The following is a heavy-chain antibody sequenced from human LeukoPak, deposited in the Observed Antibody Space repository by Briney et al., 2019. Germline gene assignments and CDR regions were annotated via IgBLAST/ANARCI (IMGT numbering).Heavy chain of an antibody. V-gene: IGHV3-49*03. CDR1: GFTFGDYA. Sequence: GGSLRLSCTASGFTFGDYAMSWFRQAPGKGLEWVGFIRSKAYGGTTEYAASVKGRFTISRDDSKSIAYLQMNSLKTEDTAVYYCTTEGSNRDFDYWGQGTLVTVSS. CDR3: TTEGSNRDFDY. D-gene: IGHD2/OR15-2a*01. J-gene: IGHJ4*02. CDR2: IRSKAYGGTT.